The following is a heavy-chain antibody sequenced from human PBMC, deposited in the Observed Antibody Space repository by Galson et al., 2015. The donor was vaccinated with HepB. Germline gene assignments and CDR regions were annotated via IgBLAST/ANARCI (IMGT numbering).Heavy chain of an antibody. J-gene: IGHJ4*02. V-gene: IGHV3-53*04. CDR1: GLTVGSNY. Sequence: SLRLSCAASGLTVGSNYMSWVRQAPGKGLEWVSVIHIGDTTYYADSVKGRFTISRHTSKNTLSLQMNSLRAEDTAVYYCARELRYHDNWGPIDYWGQGTLVTVSS. D-gene: IGHD3-22*01. CDR2: IHIGDTT. CDR3: ARELRYHDNWGPIDY.